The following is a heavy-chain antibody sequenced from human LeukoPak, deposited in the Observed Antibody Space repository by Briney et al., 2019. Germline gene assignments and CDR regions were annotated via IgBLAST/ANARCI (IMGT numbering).Heavy chain of an antibody. V-gene: IGHV3-49*04. CDR1: GFTFTDYA. CDR3: TRVGVIGYCSSTSCYTGGY. J-gene: IGHJ4*02. CDR2: IRSKAYGGTT. Sequence: PGGSLRLSCAASGFTFTDYAMTWVRQAPGRGLEWVGFIRSKAYGGTTEYAASVKGRFTISRDDSKSIAYLQMNSLKTEETAVYYCTRVGVIGYCSSTSCYTGGYWGQGTLVTVSS. D-gene: IGHD2-2*02.